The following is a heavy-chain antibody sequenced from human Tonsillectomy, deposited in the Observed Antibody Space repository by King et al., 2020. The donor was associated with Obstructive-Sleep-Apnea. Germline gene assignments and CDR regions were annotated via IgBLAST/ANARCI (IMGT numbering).Heavy chain of an antibody. Sequence: VQLQESGPGLVKPSQTLSLTCAVSGGSISSGGFSWTWIRQPPGKGLEWIGYIYYSGSTYYNPSLESRVTISVDTSKNQVSLKLSSLTAADTAVYFCARVICSSASCYVPYYYGVDVWGQGTTVTVSS. CDR3: ARVICSSASCYVPYYYGVDV. CDR2: IYYSGST. V-gene: IGHV4-30-4*07. CDR1: GGSISSGGFS. J-gene: IGHJ6*02. D-gene: IGHD2-2*01.